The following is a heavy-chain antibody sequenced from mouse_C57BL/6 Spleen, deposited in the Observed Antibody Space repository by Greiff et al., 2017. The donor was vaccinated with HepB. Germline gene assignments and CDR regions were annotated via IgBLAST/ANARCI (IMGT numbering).Heavy chain of an antibody. V-gene: IGHV1-69*01. CDR2: IDPSDSYT. Sequence: QVQLQQPGAELVMPGASVKLSCKASGYTFTSYWMHWVKQRPGQGLEWIGEIDPSDSYTNYNQKFKGKSTLTVDKSSSTAYMQLSSLTSEDSAVYYCAYYYYGTGYFDVWGTGTTVTVAS. CDR3: AYYYYGTGYFDV. D-gene: IGHD1-1*01. CDR1: GYTFTSYW. J-gene: IGHJ1*03.